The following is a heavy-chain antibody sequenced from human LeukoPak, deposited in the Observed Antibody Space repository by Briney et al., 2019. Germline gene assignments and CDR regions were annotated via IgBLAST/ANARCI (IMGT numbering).Heavy chain of an antibody. J-gene: IGHJ4*02. CDR2: INPSGGST. Sequence: ASVKVSCKASGYTFTSYYMHWVRQAPGQGLEWMGIINPSGGSTSYAQKFQGRVTMTRDMSTSTVYMELSSLRSEDTAVYYCARDVRTDIAATESRYYFDYWGQGTLVTVSS. D-gene: IGHD6-6*01. CDR3: ARDVRTDIAATESRYYFDY. V-gene: IGHV1-46*01. CDR1: GYTFTSYY.